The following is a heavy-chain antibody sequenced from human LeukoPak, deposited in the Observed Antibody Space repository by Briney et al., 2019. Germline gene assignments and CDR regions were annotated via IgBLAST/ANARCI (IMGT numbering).Heavy chain of an antibody. D-gene: IGHD3-3*01. V-gene: IGHV4-34*01. CDR3: ASAHYDFWSGYFDY. CDR2: INHSGCT. CDR1: GGSFSGYY. J-gene: IGHJ4*02. Sequence: SETLSLTCAVYGGSFSGYYWSWIRQPPGKGLEWIGEINHSGCTNYNPSLKSRVTISVDTSKNQFSLKLSSVTAADTAVYYCASAHYDFWSGYFDYWGQGTLVTVSS.